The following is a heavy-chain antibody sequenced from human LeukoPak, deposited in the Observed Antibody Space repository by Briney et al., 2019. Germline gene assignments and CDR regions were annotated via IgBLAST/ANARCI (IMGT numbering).Heavy chain of an antibody. CDR1: GFTFSNYG. V-gene: IGHV3-23*01. Sequence: TGGSLRLSCAASGFTFSNYGMSWVRQAPGKGLEWVSSIIGSGFSTFYADSVKGRFTISRDNSKNTLYLQMNSLRAVDTAVYYCAKRDTSGHYYFDYWGQGTLVTVSS. CDR3: AKRDTSGHYYFDY. D-gene: IGHD3-22*01. J-gene: IGHJ4*02. CDR2: IIGSGFST.